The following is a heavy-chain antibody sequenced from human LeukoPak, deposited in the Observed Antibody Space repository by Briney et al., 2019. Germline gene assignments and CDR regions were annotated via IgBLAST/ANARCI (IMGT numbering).Heavy chain of an antibody. CDR3: ARGRAGNYYNHNDY. J-gene: IGHJ4*02. CDR2: INGDGSIT. D-gene: IGHD3-10*01. CDR1: GFTISGYW. Sequence: PGGSLRLSCAASGFTISGYWMHWVRQAPGKGLVWVSRINGDGSITAYAGSVKGRFTISRDNAKNTLYLQMNSLRAEDTAVYYCARGRAGNYYNHNDYWGQGTLVTVSS. V-gene: IGHV3-74*01.